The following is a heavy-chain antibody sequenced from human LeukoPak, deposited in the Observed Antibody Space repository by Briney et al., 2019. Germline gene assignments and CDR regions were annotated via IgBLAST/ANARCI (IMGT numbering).Heavy chain of an antibody. J-gene: IGHJ4*02. CDR3: ARGRAARPNFDY. Sequence: KPSETLSLTCAVYGGSFSGYYWSWIRQPPGKGLEWIGEINHSGSTNYNRSLKSRVTISVDTSKNQFSLKLSSVTAADTAVYYCARGRAARPNFDYWGQGTLVTVSS. CDR2: INHSGST. V-gene: IGHV4-34*01. CDR1: GGSFSGYY. D-gene: IGHD6-6*01.